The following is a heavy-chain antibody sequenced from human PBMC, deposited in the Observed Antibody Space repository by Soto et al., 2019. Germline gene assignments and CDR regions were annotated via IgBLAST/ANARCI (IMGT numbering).Heavy chain of an antibody. V-gene: IGHV4-59*01. CDR2: IYYSGST. CDR1: GGSISSYY. J-gene: IGHJ6*03. Sequence: SETLSLTCTVSGGSISSYYWSWIRQPPGKGLEWIGYIYYSGSTNYNPSLKSRVTISVDTSKNQFSLKLSSGTAADTAVYYCARDYGGYSYYYYMDVWGKGTTVTVSS. D-gene: IGHD4-17*01. CDR3: ARDYGGYSYYYYMDV.